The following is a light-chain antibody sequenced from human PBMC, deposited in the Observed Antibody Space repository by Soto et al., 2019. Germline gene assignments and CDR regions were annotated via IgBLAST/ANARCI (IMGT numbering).Light chain of an antibody. V-gene: IGLV2-8*01. CDR3: SSYAGSNNQV. CDR1: SSDVGGYNY. Sequence: QSALTQPPSASGSPGQSVTISCTGTSSDVGGYNYVSWYQQHPGRAPKLMIYEVSKRPSGVPDRFSGSKSGNTASLTVSGLQTEDEADYYCSSYAGSNNQVFGTGTKV. CDR2: EVS. J-gene: IGLJ1*01.